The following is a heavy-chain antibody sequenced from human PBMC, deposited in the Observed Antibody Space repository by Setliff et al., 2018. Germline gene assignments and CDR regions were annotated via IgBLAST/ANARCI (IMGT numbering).Heavy chain of an antibody. CDR1: GGSFSGYY. CDR2: IDQSGIT. J-gene: IGHJ3*02. Sequence: PSETLSLTCAVYGGSFSGYYWSWIRQPPGKGPEWIGEIDQSGITNYNPSLKSRVTISIDTSKNQFSLRLSSVTATDTAVYYCARGRRITMIVVPPGVFDICGQGTMVTVSS. V-gene: IGHV4-34*01. CDR3: ARGRRITMIVVPPGVFDI. D-gene: IGHD3-22*01.